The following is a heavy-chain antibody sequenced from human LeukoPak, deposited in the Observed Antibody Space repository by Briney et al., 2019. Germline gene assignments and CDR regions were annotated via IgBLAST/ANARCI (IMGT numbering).Heavy chain of an antibody. Sequence: SETLSLTCAVYGGSFSGYYWSWVRQPPGKGLEWIGEINHSGSTNYNPSLKSRVTISVDTSKNQFSLKLSSVTAADTAVYYCARVDTVTTYYFDYWGQGTLVTVSS. D-gene: IGHD4-17*01. J-gene: IGHJ4*02. CDR2: INHSGST. V-gene: IGHV4-34*01. CDR3: ARVDTVTTYYFDY. CDR1: GGSFSGYY.